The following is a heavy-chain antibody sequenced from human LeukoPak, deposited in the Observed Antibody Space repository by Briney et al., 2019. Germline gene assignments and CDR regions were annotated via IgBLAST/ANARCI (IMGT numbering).Heavy chain of an antibody. Sequence: ASVKVSCKASGYIFTGYYMHWVRQAPGQGLEWMGWISPNSGDTKYAQKFQGRVTMTRDTSISTAYMDLSRLRSDDTAVYYCARDSYGSGSYWLDHWGQGTLVTVSS. D-gene: IGHD3-10*01. CDR3: ARDSYGSGSYWLDH. J-gene: IGHJ4*02. CDR1: GYIFTGYY. V-gene: IGHV1-2*02. CDR2: ISPNSGDT.